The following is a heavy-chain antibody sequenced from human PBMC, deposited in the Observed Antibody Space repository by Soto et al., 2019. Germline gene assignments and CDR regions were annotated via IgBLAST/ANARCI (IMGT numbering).Heavy chain of an antibody. Sequence: GGSLRLSCAASGFTFSRYGMNWLRQAPGKGLEWVASISSSTSYVYYADSVKGRFSTSRDNAKNILYLEMYALRTEDTAVYYCARDPSEGRVGNWFESWGQGTLVTVPS. D-gene: IGHD2-2*01. CDR2: ISSSTSYV. CDR1: GFTFSRYG. V-gene: IGHV3-21*06. J-gene: IGHJ5*01. CDR3: ARDPSEGRVGNWFES.